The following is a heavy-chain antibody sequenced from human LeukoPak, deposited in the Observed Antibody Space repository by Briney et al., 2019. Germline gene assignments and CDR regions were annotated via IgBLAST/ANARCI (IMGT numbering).Heavy chain of an antibody. CDR1: GGSISSYH. Sequence: PSETLSLTCTVSGGSISSYHWSWIRQPAGKGLEWIGRIYTSGSTNYNPSLKSRVTISVDKSKNQFSLKLSSVTAADTAVYYCARGSNWNYALEFDPWGQGTLVTVSS. CDR2: IYTSGST. D-gene: IGHD1-7*01. CDR3: ARGSNWNYALEFDP. V-gene: IGHV4-4*07. J-gene: IGHJ5*02.